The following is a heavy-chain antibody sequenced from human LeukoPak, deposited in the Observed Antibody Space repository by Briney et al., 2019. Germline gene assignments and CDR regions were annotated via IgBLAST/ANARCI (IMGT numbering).Heavy chain of an antibody. CDR3: ARVDVVGEYYFDY. J-gene: IGHJ4*02. Sequence: SETLSLTCTVSGGSISSGDYYWSWIRQPPGKGLEWIGYIYYSGSTYYNPYLKSRVTISVDTSKDQFSLKLSSVTAADTAVYYCARVDVVGEYYFDYWGQGTLVTVSS. D-gene: IGHD2-15*01. CDR1: GGSISSGDYY. CDR2: IYYSGST. V-gene: IGHV4-30-4*01.